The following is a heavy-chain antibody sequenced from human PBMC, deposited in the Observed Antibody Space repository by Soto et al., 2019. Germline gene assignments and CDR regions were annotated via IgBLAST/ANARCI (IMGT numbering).Heavy chain of an antibody. V-gene: IGHV1-18*01. CDR1: GYTFSSYG. D-gene: IGHD3-22*01. J-gene: IGHJ4*02. CDR2: ISTFNGHT. CDR3: ARDYYYDTTGPLDY. Sequence: WASVKVSCKASGYTFSSYGISWVRQAPGQGLEWMGWISTFNGHTQYAQKFQGRVAMTTDASTSTVYMELRSLRSDDTAVYYCARDYYYDTTGPLDYWGQGTLVTVSS.